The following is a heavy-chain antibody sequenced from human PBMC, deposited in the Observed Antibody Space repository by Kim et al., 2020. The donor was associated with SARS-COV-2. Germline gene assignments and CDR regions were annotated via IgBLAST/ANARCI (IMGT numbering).Heavy chain of an antibody. Sequence: GGSLRLSCAASGFTFSAYTMNWVRQAPGKGLEWVSSISGSSSYIYYADSVKGRFTISRDNAKSSVYLQMNSLRAEDTALYYCVRDSSGYYYFDYWGQGTLVTVSS. J-gene: IGHJ4*02. CDR2: ISGSSSYI. D-gene: IGHD6-25*01. CDR1: GFTFSAYT. CDR3: VRDSSGYYYFDY. V-gene: IGHV3-21*01.